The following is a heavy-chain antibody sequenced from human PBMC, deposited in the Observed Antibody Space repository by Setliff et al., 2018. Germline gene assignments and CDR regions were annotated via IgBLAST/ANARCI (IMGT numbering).Heavy chain of an antibody. CDR2: IYPRDSDT. CDR1: GYTFSLSW. CDR3: ARLPSTGSAFFQH. Sequence: GESLKISCKDSGYTFSLSWIGWVRQMPGKGLEWMGTIYPRDSDTAYSPSFQGQFTMSVDTSINTAYLQWNSLKASDTALYFCARLPSTGSAFFQHWGQGTLVTVSS. V-gene: IGHV5-51*01. D-gene: IGHD1-1*01. J-gene: IGHJ1*01.